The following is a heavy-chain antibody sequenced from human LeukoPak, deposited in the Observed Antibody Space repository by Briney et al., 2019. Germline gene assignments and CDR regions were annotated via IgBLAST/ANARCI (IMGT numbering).Heavy chain of an antibody. CDR1: GGSFSGYY. D-gene: IGHD6-13*01. J-gene: IGHJ5*02. CDR2: INHSGST. CDR3: ARRDSIAAATGAWFDP. V-gene: IGHV4-34*01. Sequence: SETLSLTCAVYGGSFSGYYWSWIRQPPRKGLEWIGEINHSGSTNYNPSLKSRVTISVDTSKNQFSLKLSSVTAADTAVYYCARRDSIAAATGAWFDPWGQGTLVTVSS.